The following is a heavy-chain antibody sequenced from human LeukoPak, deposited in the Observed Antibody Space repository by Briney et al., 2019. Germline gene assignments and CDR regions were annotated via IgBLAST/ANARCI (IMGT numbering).Heavy chain of an antibody. Sequence: ASAKVSCKASGYTFTAYYIHWVRQAPGQGLEWMGWISAYNGNTDYAQRLQDRVTMTTDTSTSTAYMELRSLRSDDTAVYYCARDKAGATFWGQGTLVTVSS. CDR2: ISAYNGNT. J-gene: IGHJ4*02. CDR1: GYTFTAYY. CDR3: ARDKAGATF. V-gene: IGHV1-18*04. D-gene: IGHD1-26*01.